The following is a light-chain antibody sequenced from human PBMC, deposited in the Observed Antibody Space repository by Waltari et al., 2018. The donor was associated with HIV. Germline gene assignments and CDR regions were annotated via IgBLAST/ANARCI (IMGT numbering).Light chain of an antibody. Sequence: DIVMTQSPESLAVSLGARATINCRASRTVLSNSDNRNYLAWYQQKPGQSPEVLIYWASTRQSGVPNRFSASGSGTNFSLTISSLQAADVAVYYCQQYYTVRPTFGGGTKVEIK. CDR3: QQYYTVRPT. J-gene: IGKJ4*01. CDR2: WAS. CDR1: RTVLSNSDNRNY. V-gene: IGKV4-1*01.